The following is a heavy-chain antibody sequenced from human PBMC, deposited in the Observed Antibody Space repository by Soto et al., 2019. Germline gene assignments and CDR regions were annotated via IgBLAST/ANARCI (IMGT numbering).Heavy chain of an antibody. Sequence: QVQLVESGGGVVQPGRSLSLSCTSSGFTFSSYGMHWVRQTPGMGLEWVAHISYDGNNEHYTDSVKGRFTISRDNSKNTGYLQMNSLRTEDAALYYCAKDTYYHDGSGYYVFEHWGQVTLFPVS. V-gene: IGHV3-30*18. CDR3: AKDTYYHDGSGYYVFEH. CDR1: GFTFSSYG. D-gene: IGHD3-22*01. CDR2: ISYDGNNE. J-gene: IGHJ4*02.